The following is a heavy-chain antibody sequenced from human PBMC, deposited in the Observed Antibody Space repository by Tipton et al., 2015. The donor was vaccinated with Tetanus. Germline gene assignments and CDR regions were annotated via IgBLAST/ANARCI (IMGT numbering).Heavy chain of an antibody. CDR3: ARDRDGDYAAFDY. J-gene: IGHJ4*02. CDR1: GFTVSSNY. D-gene: IGHD4-17*01. CDR2: IFSGGST. Sequence: SLRLSCAASGFTVSSNYMTWVRQAAGKGLEWVSVIFSGGSTYYADSVKGRFTISRDNSKNTLYLQMNSLRAEDTAVYYCARDRDGDYAAFDYWGQGTLVTVSS. V-gene: IGHV3-66*01.